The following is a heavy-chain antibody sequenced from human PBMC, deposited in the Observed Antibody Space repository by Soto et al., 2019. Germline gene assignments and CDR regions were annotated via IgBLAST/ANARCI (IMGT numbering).Heavy chain of an antibody. CDR2: IYYSGTT. CDR1: GGSIRSDDYY. V-gene: IGHV4-30-4*01. CDR3: VRDRSNSPDYFDY. J-gene: IGHJ4*02. Sequence: PSETLSLTCTVSGGSIRSDDYYWSCIRPPPGKGLEWIGYIYYSGTTNYNPSLQSRVTISIDTSKNQFSLSLSSVNAADTAVYYCVRDRSNSPDYFDYWGQGTLVTVSS. D-gene: IGHD6-6*01.